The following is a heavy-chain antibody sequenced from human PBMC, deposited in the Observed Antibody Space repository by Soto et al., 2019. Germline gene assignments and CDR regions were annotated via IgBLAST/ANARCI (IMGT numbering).Heavy chain of an antibody. Sequence: SETLSLTCTVSGGSISSYYWSWIRQPPGKGLEWIGYIYYSGSTNYNPSLKSRVTISVDTSKNQFSLKLSSVTAADTAVYYCARGFEGSPGAFDIWGQGTMVTVSS. D-gene: IGHD1-26*01. CDR3: ARGFEGSPGAFDI. V-gene: IGHV4-59*01. CDR2: IYYSGST. CDR1: GGSISSYY. J-gene: IGHJ3*02.